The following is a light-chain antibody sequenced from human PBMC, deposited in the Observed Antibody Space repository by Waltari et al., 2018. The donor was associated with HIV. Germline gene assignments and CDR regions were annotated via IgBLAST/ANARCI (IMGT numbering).Light chain of an antibody. CDR3: HQYDALPET. Sequence: EIVLTQSPGTLSLSPGEGATLPCKASEAISSSHLAWYQLKPRQAPRLLIYGASVRAADVPDRFSGRAFGADFTLAITRLEPDDFAVYFCHQYDALPETFGQGT. CDR2: GAS. V-gene: IGKV3-20*01. CDR1: EAISSSH. J-gene: IGKJ1*01.